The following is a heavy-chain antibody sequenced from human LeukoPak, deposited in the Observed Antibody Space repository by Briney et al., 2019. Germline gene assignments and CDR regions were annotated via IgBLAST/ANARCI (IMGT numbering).Heavy chain of an antibody. J-gene: IGHJ4*02. D-gene: IGHD2-15*01. V-gene: IGHV4-4*07. Sequence: SETLSLTCSVSGGSINSYWWSCIRQPAGKGLEFIGRIYTTGMTNYNPSLKSRVSMSVDTSKNKFSLELRSVTAADTAVYFCARAGYPISSYRIDYWGQGALVTVSS. CDR3: ARAGYPISSYRIDY. CDR1: GGSINSYW. CDR2: IYTTGMT.